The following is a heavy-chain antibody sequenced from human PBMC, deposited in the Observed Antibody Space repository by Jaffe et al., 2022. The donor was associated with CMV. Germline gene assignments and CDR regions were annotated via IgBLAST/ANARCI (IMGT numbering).Heavy chain of an antibody. V-gene: IGHV4-59*01. D-gene: IGHD3-3*01. CDR1: GGSISSYY. CDR2: IHYSGST. J-gene: IGHJ6*02. Sequence: QVQLQESGPGLVKPSETLSLTCTVSGGSISSYYWSWIRQPPGKGLEWIGYIHYSGSTKNNPSLKSRVTISVDTSKNQFSLKLRSVTAADTAVYYCARGSITIFGVADYYYYGLDVWGQGTTVSVSS. CDR3: ARGSITIFGVADYYYYGLDV.